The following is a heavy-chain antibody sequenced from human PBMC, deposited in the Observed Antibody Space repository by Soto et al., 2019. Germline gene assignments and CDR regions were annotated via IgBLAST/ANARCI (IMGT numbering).Heavy chain of an antibody. CDR3: ARHIVSSDYYYYMDV. J-gene: IGHJ6*03. D-gene: IGHD1-26*01. CDR2: IYYSGST. CDR1: GGSISSYY. Sequence: SETLSLTCTVSGGSISSYYWSWIRQPPGKGLEWIGYIYYSGSTNYNPSLKSRVTISVDTSKNQFSLKLSSVTAADTAVYYCARHIVSSDYYYYMDVWGKGTTVTVSS. V-gene: IGHV4-59*01.